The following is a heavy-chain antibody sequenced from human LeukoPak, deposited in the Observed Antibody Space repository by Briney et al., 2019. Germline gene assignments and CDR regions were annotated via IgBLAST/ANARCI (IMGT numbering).Heavy chain of an antibody. D-gene: IGHD4-17*01. Sequence: GAALQISSQGSPYSFTSYWISWVSQMPGKGREWRGRIVSSDSYANYSPSFQGRVTISSDKSITTAYLQSSSLQGARTAMYYCARRTHDYGDQHQQWGQGTLVTVS. CDR2: IVSSDSYA. J-gene: IGHJ1*01. CDR3: ARRTHDYGDQHQQ. V-gene: IGHV5-10-1*01. CDR1: PYSFTSYW.